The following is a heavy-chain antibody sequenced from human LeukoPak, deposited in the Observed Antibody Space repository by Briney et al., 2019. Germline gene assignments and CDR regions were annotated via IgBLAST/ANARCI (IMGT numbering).Heavy chain of an antibody. D-gene: IGHD2-8*01. CDR3: ARHQLLGPCFKGVCSDAFDI. J-gene: IGHJ3*02. CDR2: IDPSDSYT. CDR1: GYRFTSYW. V-gene: IGHV5-10-1*01. Sequence: GESLRISCKGSGYRFTSYWISWVRQIPGQGLKWMGRIDPSDSYTNYSQSFQGHLTISADKSISTAYLQWSSLKASDTAMYYCARHQLLGPCFKGVCSDAFDIWGQGTMVTVSS.